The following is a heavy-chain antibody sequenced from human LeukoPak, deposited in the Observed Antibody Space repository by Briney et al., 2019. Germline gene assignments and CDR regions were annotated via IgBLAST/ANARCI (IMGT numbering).Heavy chain of an antibody. V-gene: IGHV3-66*01. CDR2: IYSGGST. Sequence: GGSLRLSCAASEFSVGSNYMTWVRQAPGKGLEWVSLIYSGGSTYYADSVKGRFTISRDNSKKSLHLQMNSLRAEDTAVYYCARAQNYDILTGALDYWGQGTLVTVSS. J-gene: IGHJ4*02. D-gene: IGHD3-9*01. CDR3: ARAQNYDILTGALDY. CDR1: EFSVGSNY.